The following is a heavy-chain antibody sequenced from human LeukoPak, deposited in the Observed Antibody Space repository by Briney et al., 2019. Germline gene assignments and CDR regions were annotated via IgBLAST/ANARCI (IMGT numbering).Heavy chain of an antibody. CDR3: ATVAVAGNIGAFDI. V-gene: IGHV1-24*01. J-gene: IGHJ3*02. Sequence: ASVKVSCKVSGYTLTELSMHWVRQAPGKGLEWMGGFDPEDGETIYAQKFQGRVTVTEDTSTDTAYMELSSLRSEDTAVYYCATVAVAGNIGAFDIWGQGTMVTVSS. D-gene: IGHD6-19*01. CDR1: GYTLTELS. CDR2: FDPEDGET.